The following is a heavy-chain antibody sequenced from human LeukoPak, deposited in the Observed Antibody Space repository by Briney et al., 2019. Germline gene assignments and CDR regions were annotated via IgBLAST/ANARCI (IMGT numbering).Heavy chain of an antibody. V-gene: IGHV3-7*01. J-gene: IGHJ4*02. D-gene: IGHD2-2*01. CDR2: INLDGSEK. CDR1: GFTFRNYW. Sequence: AGGSLRLSCAASGFTFRNYWMSWVRQAPGKGLEWVANINLDGSEKYYVDSVKGRFTISRGNAKNSLYLQMTSLRAEDTAVYYCARDARVVIDYWGQGTLVTVSS. CDR3: ARDARVVIDY.